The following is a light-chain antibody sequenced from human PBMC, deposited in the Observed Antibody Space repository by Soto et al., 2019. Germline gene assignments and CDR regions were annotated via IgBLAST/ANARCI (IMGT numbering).Light chain of an antibody. J-gene: IGKJ1*01. V-gene: IGKV3-20*01. CDR1: QSVSRSY. CDR2: GAS. CDR3: QQYDSSPWT. Sequence: EIVLTQSPGTLSLSPGERATLSCRASQSVSRSYLAWHQQKPGQAPRLLIYGASSRATGIQDRFSGSGSGTDFTLTISRLEPEGFAVYYCQQYDSSPWTFGQGTKVEIK.